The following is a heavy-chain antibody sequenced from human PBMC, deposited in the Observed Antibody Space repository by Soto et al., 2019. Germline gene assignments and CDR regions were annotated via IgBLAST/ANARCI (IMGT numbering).Heavy chain of an antibody. Sequence: EVQLVESGGGLVKPGGSLRLSCAVSGFTFISHTLNWVRQAPGKGLAWVSSISGSGSPYYADSLKGRFTISRDNAQNSLYLQMSSLRAEDTAVYYCSREVQPVFRREYDYWGQGTLVTVSS. J-gene: IGHJ4*02. CDR3: SREVQPVFRREYDY. CDR2: ISGSGSP. CDR1: GFTFISHT. V-gene: IGHV3-21*04.